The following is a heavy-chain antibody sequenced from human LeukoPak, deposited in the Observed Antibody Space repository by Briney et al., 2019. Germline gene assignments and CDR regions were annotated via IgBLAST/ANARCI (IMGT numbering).Heavy chain of an antibody. D-gene: IGHD4-17*01. CDR2: VHHSGTT. CDR3: ATGYGDFRVEGRYFYS. Sequence: SETLSLTCTVSDGSITNYDWSWVRQPPGKGLEFIGHVHHSGTTNYNPSLRSRVTISIDTSKKHFFLKLKSVTAADTAVYYCATGYGDFRVEGRYFYSWGQGTLVTVSS. V-gene: IGHV4-59*01. CDR1: DGSITNYD. J-gene: IGHJ4*02.